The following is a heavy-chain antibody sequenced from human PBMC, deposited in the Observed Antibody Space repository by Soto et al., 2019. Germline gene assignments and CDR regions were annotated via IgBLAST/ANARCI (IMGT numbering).Heavy chain of an antibody. Sequence: SGPTLVNPTQTLTLTCTFSAFSLSTNGMCVSWIRQPTGKALEWLALIDWDDDKYYSTSLKTRLTISKDTSKNQVVLTMTNMDPVDTATYYCARIVDTAMTNYGMDVWGQGTTVTV. D-gene: IGHD5-18*01. CDR3: ARIVDTAMTNYGMDV. J-gene: IGHJ6*02. CDR2: IDWDDDK. V-gene: IGHV2-70*01. CDR1: AFSLSTNGMC.